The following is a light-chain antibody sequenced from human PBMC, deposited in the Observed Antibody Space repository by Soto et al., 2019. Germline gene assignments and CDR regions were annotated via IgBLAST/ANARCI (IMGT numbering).Light chain of an antibody. CDR1: QSVSSSY. CDR2: GAS. CDR3: QQYGSSPLS. V-gene: IGKV3-20*01. Sequence: EIVLTQSPGTLSLSPGERATLSCRASQSVSSSYLAWYQQKPGQAPRLLIYGASSRATGIPDRFSGSWSGTDFTLTISRLEPEVFAVYYCQQYGSSPLSFGGGTK. J-gene: IGKJ4*01.